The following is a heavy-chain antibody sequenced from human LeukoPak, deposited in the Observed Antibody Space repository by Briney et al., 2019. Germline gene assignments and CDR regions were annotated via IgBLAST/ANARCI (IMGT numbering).Heavy chain of an antibody. CDR1: GFTFSGFG. Sequence: PGGSLRLSCAASGFTFSGFGMHWVRQAPGKGLEWVTFILNDGSTRYYADSVKGRFTSSRDNSKNTLFLQMDSLRPEDTGVYYCARGRGGNGFSHFDYWGQGTLVTVSS. CDR2: ILNDGSTR. J-gene: IGHJ4*02. V-gene: IGHV3-30-3*01. D-gene: IGHD4-23*01. CDR3: ARGRGGNGFSHFDY.